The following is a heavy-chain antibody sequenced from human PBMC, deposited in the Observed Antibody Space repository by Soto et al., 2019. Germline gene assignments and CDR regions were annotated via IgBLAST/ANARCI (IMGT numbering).Heavy chain of an antibody. D-gene: IGHD6-19*01. CDR3: ERHIGVTGTRGFDY. CDR2: IYHRGTT. CDR1: GGSISDNNW. Sequence: QVQLQESGPGLVKPSGTLSLTCAVSGGSISDNNWWSWVRQPPGKGLEWIGEIYHRGTTNYRPSLRSRVTISMDKSKNQISLTLASVTAADSAAYYCERHIGVTGTRGFDYWGQGILVTVSP. J-gene: IGHJ4*02. V-gene: IGHV4-4*02.